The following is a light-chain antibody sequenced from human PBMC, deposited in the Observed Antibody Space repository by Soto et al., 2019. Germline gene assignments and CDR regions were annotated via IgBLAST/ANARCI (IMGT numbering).Light chain of an antibody. Sequence: EIGMTQSPSTLSVSPGERVTLSCRASQSVSSDLAWYHQKPGQAPRLLVYGASTRATGIPARFSGSGYGTEFNLTINSLQSEDFAVYFCQQYNSWPRTFGQGTKVDIK. CDR2: GAS. V-gene: IGKV3-15*01. CDR1: QSVSSD. CDR3: QQYNSWPRT. J-gene: IGKJ1*01.